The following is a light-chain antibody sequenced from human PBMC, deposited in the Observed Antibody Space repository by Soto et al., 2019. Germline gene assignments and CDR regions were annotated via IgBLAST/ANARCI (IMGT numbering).Light chain of an antibody. CDR1: QSISSY. V-gene: IGKV1-39*01. CDR3: QRSYSTPYT. Sequence: DIQMTQSPSSLSASVGDRVTITCRASQSISSYLNWYQQKPGKAPKLQIYAASSLQSGVPSRFSGSGSGTDFTLTISSLQPEEFATYCCQRSYSTPYTFGQGTKLEIK. J-gene: IGKJ2*01. CDR2: AAS.